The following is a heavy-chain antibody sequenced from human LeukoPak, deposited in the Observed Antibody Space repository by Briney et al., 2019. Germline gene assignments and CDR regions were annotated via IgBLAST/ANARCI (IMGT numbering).Heavy chain of an antibody. D-gene: IGHD3-3*01. CDR3: TKDLPKITIFGALQH. CDR2: ISASGDRT. V-gene: IGHV3-23*01. Sequence: PGGSLRLSCAASGFIFSTYVMSWVRQAPGKGLEWVSGISASGDRTYYADSVKGRFTISRANSKNTLYLQMSSLRAEDTAVYYCTKDLPKITIFGALQHWGQGTLVTVSS. J-gene: IGHJ1*01. CDR1: GFIFSTYV.